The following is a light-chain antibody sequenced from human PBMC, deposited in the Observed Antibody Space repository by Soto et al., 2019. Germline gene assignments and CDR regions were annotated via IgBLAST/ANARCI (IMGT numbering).Light chain of an antibody. CDR2: DVS. J-gene: IGLJ1*01. Sequence: QSVLTQPASVSGSPGQSIAISCTGTSSDVGGYSYVSWYQQQPGKAPKLVISDVSNRPSGVSDRFSGSKSDNTASLTISELQTEDEADYYCASYTTSSTYVFGTGTKVTVL. CDR1: SSDVGGYSY. V-gene: IGLV2-14*01. CDR3: ASYTTSSTYV.